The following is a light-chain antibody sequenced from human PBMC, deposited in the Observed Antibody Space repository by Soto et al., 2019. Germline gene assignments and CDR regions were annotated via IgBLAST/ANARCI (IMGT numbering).Light chain of an antibody. CDR2: GAS. Sequence: EIVLTQSPGTLSLSPGERATLSCSASQSVSRSYLAWYQQKPGQAPRLLIYGASSRATGIPDRFSGSGSGTDFTLTISRLEPEDFAVYYCQQYCSSPYTFGQGTKLEIK. CDR3: QQYCSSPYT. CDR1: QSVSRSY. V-gene: IGKV3-20*01. J-gene: IGKJ2*01.